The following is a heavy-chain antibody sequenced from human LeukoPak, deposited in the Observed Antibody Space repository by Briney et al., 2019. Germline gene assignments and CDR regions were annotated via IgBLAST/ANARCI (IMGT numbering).Heavy chain of an antibody. CDR1: GGSISSNSYS. Sequence: SETLSLTCTVSGGSISSNSYSWGWIRQPPGKGLEWIGSIYFSGRTYYSPSLKSRVTISVDTSKNQFSLRLSSVTAADTAMYYCARGTLYSGWSYYFDYWGQGSQVTVSS. J-gene: IGHJ4*02. V-gene: IGHV4-39*07. CDR2: IYFSGRT. D-gene: IGHD6-19*01. CDR3: ARGTLYSGWSYYFDY.